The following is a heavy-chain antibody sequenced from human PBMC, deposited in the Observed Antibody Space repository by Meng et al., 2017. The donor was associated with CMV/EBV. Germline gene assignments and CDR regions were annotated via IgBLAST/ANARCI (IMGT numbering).Heavy chain of an antibody. CDR2: IYYSGST. CDR1: GGSISRGDYY. J-gene: IGHJ4*02. V-gene: IGHV4-30-4*08. D-gene: IGHD1-14*01. Sequence: LKRSVRVLVMPTQTLSLTCTGSGGSISRGDYYWIWIRQPPGKSLEWIGYIYYSGSTYYNPSLKSRVTISVDTSKNQFSLKLSSVTAADTAVYYCARVTSRVAGAFDYWGQGTLVTVSS. CDR3: ARVTSRVAGAFDY.